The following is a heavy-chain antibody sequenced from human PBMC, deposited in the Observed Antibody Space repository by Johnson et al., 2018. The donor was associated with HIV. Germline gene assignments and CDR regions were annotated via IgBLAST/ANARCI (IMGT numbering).Heavy chain of an antibody. CDR2: ISYDGSNK. J-gene: IGHJ3*02. V-gene: IGHV3-30*04. CDR3: AKEGLRSSLRSGDAFDI. Sequence: QVQLVESGGGVVQPGRSLRLSCAASGFTFSSYAMHWVRQAPGKGLEWVAVISYDGSNKYYADSVKGRFTISRDNSKNTLYLQMKSLRAEDTAVYYCAKEGLRSSLRSGDAFDIWGHGTLVTVSS. CDR1: GFTFSSYA. D-gene: IGHD6-6*01.